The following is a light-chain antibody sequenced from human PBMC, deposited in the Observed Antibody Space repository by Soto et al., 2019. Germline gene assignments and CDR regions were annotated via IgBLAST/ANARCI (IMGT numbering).Light chain of an antibody. V-gene: IGLV1-44*01. Sequence: QSVLTQSPSASGTPGQRVSISCSRSTSNIGTNTVSWHQHVPGTAPKLLIYSNDQRPSAVPGRFSGSKSGTSASLAISGLLSEDEADYYCATWDDSLNVVFDGGTKLTVL. CDR1: TSNIGTNT. CDR3: ATWDDSLNVV. CDR2: SND. J-gene: IGLJ2*01.